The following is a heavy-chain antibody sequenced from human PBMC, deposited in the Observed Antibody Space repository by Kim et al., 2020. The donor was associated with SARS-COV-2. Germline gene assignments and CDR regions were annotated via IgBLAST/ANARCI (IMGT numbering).Heavy chain of an antibody. J-gene: IGHJ6*02. D-gene: IGHD6-19*01. CDR1: GFTFSSYG. Sequence: GGSLRLSCAASGFTFSSYGMHWVRQAPGKGLEWVALISYDGSNKYYADSVKGRFTISRDNSKNTLYLQMNSLRAEDTAVYYCAKDQEFEAVAGTSPPGYYGMDVWGQGTTVSVSS. CDR3: AKDQEFEAVAGTSPPGYYGMDV. V-gene: IGHV3-30*18. CDR2: ISYDGSNK.